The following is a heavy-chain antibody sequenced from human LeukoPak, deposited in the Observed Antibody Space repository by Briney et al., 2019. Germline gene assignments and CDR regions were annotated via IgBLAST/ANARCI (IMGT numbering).Heavy chain of an antibody. V-gene: IGHV3-7*01. Sequence: GESLRLSCAASGFTFSSYWMSWVRQAPGKGLEWVANIKQDGSEKYYVDSVKGRFTISRDNAKNSLYLQMNSLRAEDTAVYYCARVPPYDAFDIWGQGTMVTVSS. CDR1: GFTFSSYW. CDR3: ARVPPYDAFDI. J-gene: IGHJ3*02. CDR2: IKQDGSEK.